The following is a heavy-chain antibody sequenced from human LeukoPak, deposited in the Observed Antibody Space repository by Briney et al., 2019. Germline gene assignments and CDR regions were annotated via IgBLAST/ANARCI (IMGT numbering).Heavy chain of an antibody. V-gene: IGHV4-34*01. CDR2: INHSGST. CDR3: ARGHGTYSYGPESDY. D-gene: IGHD5-18*01. CDR1: GGSFSVYY. Sequence: KPSETLSLTCAVYGGSFSVYYWSWIRQPPGKGLEWIGEINHSGSTNYNPSLKSRVTISVDTSKNQFSLKLSSVTAADTAVYYCARGHGTYSYGPESDYWGQGTLVTVSS. J-gene: IGHJ4*02.